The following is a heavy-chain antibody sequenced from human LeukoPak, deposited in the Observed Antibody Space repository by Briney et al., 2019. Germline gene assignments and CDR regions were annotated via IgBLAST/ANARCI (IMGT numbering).Heavy chain of an antibody. CDR2: INSDGSNT. CDR3: ARGRGPYGWFDP. Sequence: GGSLRLSCAASGFTSSSYWMHWVRHAPGKGLVWVSRINSDGSNTNYADSVKGRSTISRDNAKNTVYLQINSLRAEDTAVYYCARGRGPYGWFDPWGQGTLVTVSS. V-gene: IGHV3-74*01. J-gene: IGHJ5*02. CDR1: GFTSSSYW. D-gene: IGHD3-10*01.